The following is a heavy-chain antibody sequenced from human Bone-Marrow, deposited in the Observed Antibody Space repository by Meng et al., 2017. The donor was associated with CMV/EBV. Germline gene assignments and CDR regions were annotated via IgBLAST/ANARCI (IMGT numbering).Heavy chain of an antibody. CDR3: ARDLCNVPDSTVVIVPFDY. V-gene: IGHV3-30*04. CDR1: GFTFSSYA. CDR2: ISYDGSNK. J-gene: IGHJ4*02. D-gene: IGHD4-23*01. Sequence: GGSLRLSCAASGFTFSSYAMHWVRQAPGKGLEWVAVISYDGSNKYYADSVKGRFTISRDNSKNTLYLQMNSLRAEDTAVYYCARDLCNVPDSTVVIVPFDYWGQGTLVTVSS.